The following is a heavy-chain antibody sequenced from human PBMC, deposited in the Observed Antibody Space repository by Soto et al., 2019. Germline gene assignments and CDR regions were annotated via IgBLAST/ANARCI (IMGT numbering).Heavy chain of an antibody. CDR1: GGSFSGYY. V-gene: IGHV4-34*01. D-gene: IGHD1-1*01. CDR3: AGDKITGHFDY. J-gene: IGHJ4*02. Sequence: QVQLQQWGAGLLKPSETLSLTCAVCGGSFSGYYWTWIRQPPGTGLECIGEINHSGSTKYKPSLKRRVTMAVDPTTIPFSPTLTAVTAADAAVYCCAGDKITGHFDYCGQGTLVTVPP. CDR2: INHSGST.